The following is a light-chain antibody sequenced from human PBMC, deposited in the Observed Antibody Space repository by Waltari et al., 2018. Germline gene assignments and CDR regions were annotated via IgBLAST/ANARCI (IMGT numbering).Light chain of an antibody. Sequence: DIQMTQSPSTLSASVGDRVTITCRASQSISSWLAWYQQKPGKAPKLLIYDASSFESGVPARFSGSGSGKEFTLTISSLQSDDFGTYYCQQSKSYWTFGPGTKVEIK. V-gene: IGKV1-5*01. CDR1: QSISSW. CDR3: QQSKSYWT. J-gene: IGKJ1*01. CDR2: DAS.